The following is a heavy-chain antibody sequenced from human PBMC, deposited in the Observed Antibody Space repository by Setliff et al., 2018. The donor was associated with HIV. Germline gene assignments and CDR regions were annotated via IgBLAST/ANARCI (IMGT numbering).Heavy chain of an antibody. CDR1: GGSFSGYY. D-gene: IGHD5-12*01. V-gene: IGHV4-34*01. CDR2: INHSGST. CDR3: ARWGDGYNSYDF. Sequence: SETLSLTCAVYGGSFSGYYWSWIRQPPGKGLEWIGEINHSGSTNYNPSLKSRVTISVDTSKNQFSLNVNSLTAADTAVYFCARWGDGYNSYDFWGQGTLVTVSS. J-gene: IGHJ4*02.